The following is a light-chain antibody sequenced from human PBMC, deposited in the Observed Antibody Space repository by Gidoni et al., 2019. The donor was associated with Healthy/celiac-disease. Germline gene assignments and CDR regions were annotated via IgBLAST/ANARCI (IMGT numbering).Light chain of an antibody. Sequence: EIVMTQSPATLSVSPGERATLSCRASQSVSSNLAWYQQKPGQAPRLLIYGASTRATGIPARFSGSGSGTEFTLTISSLQSEDFAVYYCQQYNNWATFXGXTKVEIK. V-gene: IGKV3-15*01. CDR1: QSVSSN. CDR3: QQYNNWAT. CDR2: GAS. J-gene: IGKJ4*01.